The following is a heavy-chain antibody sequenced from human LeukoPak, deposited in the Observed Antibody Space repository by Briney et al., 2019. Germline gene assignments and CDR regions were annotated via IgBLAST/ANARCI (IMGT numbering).Heavy chain of an antibody. CDR3: ATSTKYSTSWGAFDI. CDR2: IIPIFGTA. V-gene: IGHV1-69*13. CDR1: GYTFTTYY. D-gene: IGHD6-13*01. J-gene: IGHJ3*02. Sequence: SVKVSCKTSGYTFTTYYIHWVRQAPGQGLEWMGGIIPIFGTANYAQKFQGRVTITADESTSTAYMELSSLRSEDTAVYYCATSTKYSTSWGAFDIWGQGTMVTVSS.